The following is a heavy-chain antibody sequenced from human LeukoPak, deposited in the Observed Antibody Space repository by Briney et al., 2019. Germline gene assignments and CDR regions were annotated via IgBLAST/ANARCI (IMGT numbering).Heavy chain of an antibody. D-gene: IGHD3-10*01. J-gene: IGHJ4*02. CDR3: ARDAHLAYASGFDY. CDR1: GFTFSSYW. Sequence: GGSLRLSCSASGFTFSSYWMSWVRHIPGKGLEWVANINLDASEKNYVDSVRGRFFISRDNAKNSLYLQMSSLRAEDTALYYCARDAHLAYASGFDYWGQGALVTVSS. V-gene: IGHV3-7*01. CDR2: INLDASEK.